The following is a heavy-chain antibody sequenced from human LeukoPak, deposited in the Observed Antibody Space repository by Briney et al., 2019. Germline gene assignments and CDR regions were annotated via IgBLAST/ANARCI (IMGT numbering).Heavy chain of an antibody. V-gene: IGHV3-53*01. D-gene: IGHD6-13*01. CDR2: IYSGGST. J-gene: IGHJ4*02. Sequence: PGGSLRLSCAASGFTVSSNYMSWVRQAPGKGLEWVSVIYSGGSTYYADSVKGRYTISRDNSKNTLYLQMNSLRAEDTAVYYCARYSVGAFDYWGQGTLVTVSS. CDR1: GFTVSSNY. CDR3: ARYSVGAFDY.